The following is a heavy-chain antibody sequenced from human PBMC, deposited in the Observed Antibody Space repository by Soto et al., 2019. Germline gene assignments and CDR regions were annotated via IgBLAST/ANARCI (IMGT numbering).Heavy chain of an antibody. V-gene: IGHV3-49*04. Sequence: GGSLRLSCTASGFTFGDYAMSWVRQAPGKGLEWVGFIRSKAYGGTTECAASVKGRFTISRDESKSIAYLQMNSLKTEDTAVYYCIASRRVHYHYGMDVCGQGTTVTVSS. CDR1: GFTFGDYA. CDR3: IASRRVHYHYGMDV. D-gene: IGHD6-6*01. CDR2: IRSKAYGGTT. J-gene: IGHJ6*02.